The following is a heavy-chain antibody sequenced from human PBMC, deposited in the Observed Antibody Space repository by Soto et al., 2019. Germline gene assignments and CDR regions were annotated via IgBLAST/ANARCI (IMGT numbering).Heavy chain of an antibody. CDR3: AREAAAARPGSPNTPSDY. CDR1: GGSISSGDYY. V-gene: IGHV4-30-4*01. D-gene: IGHD6-6*01. Sequence: SETLSLTCTVSGGSISSGDYYWSWIRQPPGKGLEWIGYIYYSGSTYYNPSLKSRVTISVDTSKNQFSLKLSSVTAADTAVYYCAREAAAARPGSPNTPSDYWGQGTLVTVSS. J-gene: IGHJ4*02. CDR2: IYYSGST.